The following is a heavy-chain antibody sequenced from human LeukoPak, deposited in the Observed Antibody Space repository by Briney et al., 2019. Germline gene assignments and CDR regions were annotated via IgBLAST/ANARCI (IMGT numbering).Heavy chain of an antibody. CDR3: ATGNYYDSRGYYTFGY. V-gene: IGHV3-66*01. Sequence: PGGSLRLSCATSGFTFSNNYISWVRQAPGKGLEWVSITYSDNDASYSDSVKGRFTVSRDNSKNTLSLQVNSLRAEDTAVYYCATGNYYDSRGYYTFGYWGQGTLVTASS. CDR1: GFTFSNNY. CDR2: TYSDNDA. D-gene: IGHD3-22*01. J-gene: IGHJ1*01.